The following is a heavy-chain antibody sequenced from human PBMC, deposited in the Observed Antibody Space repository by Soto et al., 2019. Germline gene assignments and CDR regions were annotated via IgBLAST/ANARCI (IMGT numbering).Heavy chain of an antibody. CDR2: ISWNSVSI. Sequence: VQLVESGGGLVQPGRSLRLSCAASGFTFDDYAMHWVRQAPGKGLEWVSGISWNSVSIGYADSVKGRFTISRDNAKNSLYLQMNSLRAEDTALYYCAKDNYYDSSGYSAFDIWGQGTMVTVSS. J-gene: IGHJ3*02. V-gene: IGHV3-9*01. CDR3: AKDNYYDSSGYSAFDI. CDR1: GFTFDDYA. D-gene: IGHD3-22*01.